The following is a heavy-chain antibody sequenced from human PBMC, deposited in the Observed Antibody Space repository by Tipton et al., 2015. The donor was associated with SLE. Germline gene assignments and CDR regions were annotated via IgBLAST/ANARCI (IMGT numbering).Heavy chain of an antibody. CDR3: ARGFPQPNWNYEPFDY. V-gene: IGHV4-61*02. J-gene: IGHJ4*02. CDR2: IYTSGST. Sequence: TLSLTCTVSCGSISRGSYYWSWIRQPAGKGLEWIGRIYTSGSTNYNPSPKSRVTISVDTSKNQFSLKLSSVTAADTAVYYCARGFPQPNWNYEPFDYWGQGTLVTVSS. D-gene: IGHD1-7*01. CDR1: CGSISRGSYY.